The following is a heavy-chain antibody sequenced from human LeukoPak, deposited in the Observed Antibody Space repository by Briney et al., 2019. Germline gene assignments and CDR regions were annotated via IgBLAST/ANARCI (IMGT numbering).Heavy chain of an antibody. D-gene: IGHD6-19*01. CDR1: GYSFTAFY. CDR2: IHPRRGDT. Sequence: ASVKVSRKTSGYSFTAFYIHWVRQAPGQGLEWMGWIHPRRGDTNYAQKFQGRVTMTRDTSISTAYLDLSSLRSDDTAVYYCARAGSGSGWYFDYWGQGTLVTVSS. J-gene: IGHJ4*02. V-gene: IGHV1-2*02. CDR3: ARAGSGSGWYFDY.